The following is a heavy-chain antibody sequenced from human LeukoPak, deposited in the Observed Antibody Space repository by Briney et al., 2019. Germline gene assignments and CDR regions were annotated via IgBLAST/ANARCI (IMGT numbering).Heavy chain of an antibody. Sequence: PSETLSLTCTVSGGSISSYYWSWIRQPPGKGLEWIGYIYYSGSTNYNPSLKSRVTISVDTSKNQFSLKLSSVTTADTAVYYCARRIITGTTIDYWGQGTLVTVSS. D-gene: IGHD1-20*01. CDR1: GGSISSYY. V-gene: IGHV4-59*01. J-gene: IGHJ4*02. CDR2: IYYSGST. CDR3: ARRIITGTTIDY.